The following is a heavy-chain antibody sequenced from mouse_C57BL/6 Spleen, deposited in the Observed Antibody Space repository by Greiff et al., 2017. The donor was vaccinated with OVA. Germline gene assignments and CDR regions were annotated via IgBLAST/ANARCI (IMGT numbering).Heavy chain of an antibody. CDR3: TTCYYGTVHLMDY. J-gene: IGHJ4*01. CDR2: IDPENGDT. Sequence: EVQLQQSGAELVRPGASVKLSCTASGFNIKDDYMHWVKQRPEQGLEWIGWIDPENGDTEYASKFQGKATITADTSSNTAYLQLSSLTSEDTAVYYCTTCYYGTVHLMDYWGQGTSGTVSS. CDR1: GFNIKDDY. V-gene: IGHV14-4*01. D-gene: IGHD1-1*01.